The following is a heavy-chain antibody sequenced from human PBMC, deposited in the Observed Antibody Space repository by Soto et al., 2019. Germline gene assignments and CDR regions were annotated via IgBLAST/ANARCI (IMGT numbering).Heavy chain of an antibody. CDR1: GGTFSSYA. CDR2: IIPIFGTA. V-gene: IGHV1-69*01. Sequence: QVQLVQSGAEVKKPGSSVKVSCKASGGTFSSYAISWVRQAPGQGLEWMGGIIPIFGTANYAQKFQGRVTITAYESTSTAYMELSSLRSEDTAVYYCAAVTSYGDYDPYFDYWGQGTLVTVSS. D-gene: IGHD4-17*01. J-gene: IGHJ4*02. CDR3: AAVTSYGDYDPYFDY.